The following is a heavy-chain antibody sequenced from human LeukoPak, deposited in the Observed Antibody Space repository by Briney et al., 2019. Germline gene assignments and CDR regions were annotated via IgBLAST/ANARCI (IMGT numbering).Heavy chain of an antibody. Sequence: GGSLRLSCAASGFTLSSHWMSWVRQAPGKGLEWVANIKQDGSEENYVDSVKGRFTISRDNAKKSLYLQMNSLRAEDTAVYYCAREDDFWSGPFDYWGQGTLVTVSS. CDR1: GFTLSSHW. CDR2: IKQDGSEE. J-gene: IGHJ4*02. CDR3: AREDDFWSGPFDY. D-gene: IGHD3-3*01. V-gene: IGHV3-7*01.